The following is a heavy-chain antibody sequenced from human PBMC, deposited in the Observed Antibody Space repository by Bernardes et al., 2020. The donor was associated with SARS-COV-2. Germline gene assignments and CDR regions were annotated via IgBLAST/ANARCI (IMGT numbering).Heavy chain of an antibody. V-gene: IGHV3-49*04. CDR3: TRDHLPNDASDI. Sequence: GVLRLSCTASGFRFGDYAMSWVRQAPGKGLEWLGFIRNKAYGGTTQYAASVRGRFTISRDDSKSIAYLQMNSLITEDTAVYYCTRDHLPNDASDIWGQGTMVTVSS. CDR1: GFRFGDYA. CDR2: IRNKAYGGTT. J-gene: IGHJ3*02.